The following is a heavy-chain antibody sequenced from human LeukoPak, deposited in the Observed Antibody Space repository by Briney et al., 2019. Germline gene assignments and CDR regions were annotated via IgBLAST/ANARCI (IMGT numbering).Heavy chain of an antibody. CDR1: GGTFSSYA. D-gene: IGHD3-3*01. Sequence: SVKVSCKASGGTFSSYAISWVRQAPGQGLEWMGRIIPILGIADYAQKFQGRVTITADTSTSTAYMELRSLRSDDTAVYYCARGTFGGDYWGQGTLVTVSS. CDR2: IIPILGIA. CDR3: ARGTFGGDY. V-gene: IGHV1-69*04. J-gene: IGHJ4*02.